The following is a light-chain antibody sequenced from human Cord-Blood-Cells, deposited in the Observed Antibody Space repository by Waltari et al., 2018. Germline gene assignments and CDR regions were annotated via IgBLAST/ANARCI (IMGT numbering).Light chain of an antibody. CDR3: CSYAGSVV. J-gene: IGLJ2*01. V-gene: IGLV2-23*01. CDR1: RSDVGSYNL. CDR2: EGS. Sequence: QSALTQPASVSGSPGQSITISCTGTRSDVGSYNLVSWYQQHPGKAPKLMIYEGSKRPSVVSNRFSGSKSGNTASLTISGLQAEDEADYYCCSYAGSVVFGGGTKLTVL.